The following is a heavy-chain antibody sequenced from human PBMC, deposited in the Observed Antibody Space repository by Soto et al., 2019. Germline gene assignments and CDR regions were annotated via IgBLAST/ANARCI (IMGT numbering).Heavy chain of an antibody. Sequence: ASVKVSCKASGYTFTGYYMHWVRQAPGQGLEWMGWINPNSGGTNYAQKFQGWVTMTRDTSISTAYMELSRLRSDDTAVYYCGRDAALDCSSTSCYVSPLDYWGQGTLVTVSS. CDR3: GRDAALDCSSTSCYVSPLDY. V-gene: IGHV1-2*04. CDR1: GYTFTGYY. D-gene: IGHD2-2*01. J-gene: IGHJ4*02. CDR2: INPNSGGT.